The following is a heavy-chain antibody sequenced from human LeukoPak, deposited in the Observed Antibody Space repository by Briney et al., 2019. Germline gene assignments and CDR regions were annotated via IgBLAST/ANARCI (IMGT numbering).Heavy chain of an antibody. D-gene: IGHD3-10*01. Sequence: GGSLRLSCAASGFTFSTYSMNWVRQAPGKGLEWVSSVSSGSSYIYYADSVKGRFTISRDNAKNSLYLQMNSLRAEDTAVYYCARDGTMVYFYYYYYMDVWGKGTTVTVSS. CDR1: GFTFSTYS. CDR2: VSSGSSYI. J-gene: IGHJ6*03. V-gene: IGHV3-21*01. CDR3: ARDGTMVYFYYYYYMDV.